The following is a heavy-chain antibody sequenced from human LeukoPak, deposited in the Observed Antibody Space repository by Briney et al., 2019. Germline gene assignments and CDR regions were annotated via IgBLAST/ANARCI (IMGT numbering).Heavy chain of an antibody. V-gene: IGHV3-48*04. CDR1: GFTFSGYS. D-gene: IGHD2-2*01. J-gene: IGHJ4*02. Sequence: PGGSLRLSCAASGFTFSGYSMNWVRQAPGKGLEWISYISSSGKTIDYADSVKGRFTMSRDNAKNSLYLQMNSLRAEDTAVYYCARYCSSTSCLDYWGQGTLVTVSS. CDR2: ISSSGKTI. CDR3: ARYCSSTSCLDY.